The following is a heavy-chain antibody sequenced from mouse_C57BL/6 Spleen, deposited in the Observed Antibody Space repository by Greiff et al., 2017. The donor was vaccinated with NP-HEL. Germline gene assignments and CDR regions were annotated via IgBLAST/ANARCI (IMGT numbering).Heavy chain of an antibody. CDR3: ASQGFAY. J-gene: IGHJ3*01. Sequence: EVQLQQSGPELVKPGASVKIPCKASGYTFTDYNMDWVKQSHGKSLEWIGDINPNNGGTIYNQKFKGKATLTVEKSSSTAYMDLRSLTSEDTAVYYCASQGFAYWGQGTLVTVSA. CDR2: INPNNGGT. CDR1: GYTFTDYN. V-gene: IGHV1-18*01.